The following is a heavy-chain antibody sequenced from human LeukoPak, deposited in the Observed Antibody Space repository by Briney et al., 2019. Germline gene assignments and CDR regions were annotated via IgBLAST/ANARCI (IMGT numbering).Heavy chain of an antibody. CDR2: ISAYNGNT. CDR1: GYTFTGYY. J-gene: IGHJ4*02. V-gene: IGHV1-18*04. CDR3: ARGDFCSGYWKYYFDY. Sequence: ASVKVSCKASGYTFTGYYMHWVRQAPGQGLEWMGWISAYNGNTNYAQKLQGRVTMTTDTSTSTAYMELRSLRPDDTAVYYCARGDFCSGYWKYYFDYWGQGTLVTVSS. D-gene: IGHD3-3*01.